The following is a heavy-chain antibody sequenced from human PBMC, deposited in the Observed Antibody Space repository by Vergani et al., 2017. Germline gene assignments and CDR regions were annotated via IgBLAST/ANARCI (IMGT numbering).Heavy chain of an antibody. D-gene: IGHD2-15*01. CDR1: GYTFTGYY. CDR2: INPNSGGT. J-gene: IGHJ5*02. CDR3: ARGGRDIVVVVAATPVANWFDP. V-gene: IGHV1-2*02. Sequence: QVQLVQSGAEVKKPGASVKVSCKASGYTFTGYYMHWVRQAPGQGLEWMGWINPNSGGTNYAQKFQGRVTMTRDTSISTAYMELSRLRSDDTAVYYCARGGRDIVVVVAATPVANWFDPWGQGTLVTVSS.